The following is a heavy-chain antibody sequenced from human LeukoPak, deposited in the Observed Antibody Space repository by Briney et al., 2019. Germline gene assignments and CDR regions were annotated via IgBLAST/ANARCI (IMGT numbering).Heavy chain of an antibody. J-gene: IGHJ4*02. CDR3: AKDHLPNYYDSSGCY. CDR1: GFTFSTYA. CDR2: ISGSGGAI. Sequence: PGGSLRLSCAASGFTFSTYAMNWVRQAPGKGLEWVSHISGSGGAIYYADSVRGRFSFSRDNSKNTVYLQMNNLRAEDTAVYYCAKDHLPNYYDSSGCYWGQGTLVTVSS. V-gene: IGHV3-23*01. D-gene: IGHD3-22*01.